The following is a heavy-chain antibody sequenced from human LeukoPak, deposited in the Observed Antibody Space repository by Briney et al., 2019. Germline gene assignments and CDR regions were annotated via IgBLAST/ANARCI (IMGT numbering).Heavy chain of an antibody. D-gene: IGHD3-22*01. CDR1: GGSISSGSYY. Sequence: SETLSLTCTVSGGSISSGSYYWSWIRQPAGKGLEWIGRIYTSGSTNYNPSLKSRVTISVDTSKNQFSLKLSSVTAADTAVYYCARVSSGPYYYYYMDVWGKGTTVTVSS. V-gene: IGHV4-61*02. CDR3: ARVSSGPYYYYYMDV. J-gene: IGHJ6*03. CDR2: IYTSGST.